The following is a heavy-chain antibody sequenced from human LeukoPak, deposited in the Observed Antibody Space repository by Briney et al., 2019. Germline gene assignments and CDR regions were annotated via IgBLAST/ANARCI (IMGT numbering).Heavy chain of an antibody. V-gene: IGHV3-30-3*01. CDR3: ASGYDILTLDY. CDR1: GLTFRTNA. D-gene: IGHD3-9*01. J-gene: IGHJ4*02. CDR2: ISYDGSNK. Sequence: GGSLRLSCAASGLTFRTNAMHWVRQAPGKGLEWVAVISYDGSNKYYADSVKGRFTISRDNSKNTLYLQMNSLRAEDTAVYYCASGYDILTLDYWGQGTLVTVSS.